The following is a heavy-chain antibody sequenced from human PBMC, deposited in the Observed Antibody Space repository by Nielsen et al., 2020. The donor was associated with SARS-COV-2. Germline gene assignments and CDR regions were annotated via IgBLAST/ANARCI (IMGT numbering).Heavy chain of an antibody. CDR1: GFTFGDYA. V-gene: IGHV3-49*04. Sequence: GGSLRLSCTTSGFTFGDYAMRWVRQAPGKGLEWVGFIRSTRYGGTTEYAASVKGRFTISRDDSKSIAYLQMNSLKTEDTAVYYCTRGPRRVVGATIDYWGQGTLVTVSS. J-gene: IGHJ4*02. CDR2: IRSTRYGGTT. CDR3: TRGPRRVVGATIDY. D-gene: IGHD1-26*01.